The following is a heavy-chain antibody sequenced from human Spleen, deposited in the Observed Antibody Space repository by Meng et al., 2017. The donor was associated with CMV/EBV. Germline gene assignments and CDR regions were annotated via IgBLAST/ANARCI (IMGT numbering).Heavy chain of an antibody. D-gene: IGHD2-2*01. J-gene: IGHJ4*02. CDR2: INPSGGST. CDR3: ARARSTKGYCSSTSCPQYYFDY. V-gene: IGHV1-46*01. Sequence: ASVKVSCKASGYTFTSYYMHWVRQAPGQGLEWMGIINPSGGSTSYAQKFQGRVTMTRDTSTSTVYMELSSLRSDDTAVYYCARARSTKGYCSSTSCPQYYFDYWGQGTLVAVSS. CDR1: GYTFTSYY.